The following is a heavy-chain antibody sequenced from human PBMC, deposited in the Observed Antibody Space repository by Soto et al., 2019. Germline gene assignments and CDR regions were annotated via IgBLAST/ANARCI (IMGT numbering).Heavy chain of an antibody. CDR3: ARDIASRRFDY. D-gene: IGHD6-6*01. Sequence: AGGSLRLSCEASGFTFRNHGMHWVRQAPGKGLEWVAVIWYDGSDKYYADSVKGRFTISRDSSKNTLYLQMNSLRAEDTAVYYCARDIASRRFDYLGQGTLVTVSS. CDR2: IWYDGSDK. J-gene: IGHJ4*02. V-gene: IGHV3-33*01. CDR1: GFTFRNHG.